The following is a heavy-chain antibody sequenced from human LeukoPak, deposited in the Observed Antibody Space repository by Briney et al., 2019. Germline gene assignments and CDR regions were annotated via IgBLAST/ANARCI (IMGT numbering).Heavy chain of an antibody. V-gene: IGHV3-7*03. CDR3: ARDNWVDC. CDR1: GFTFTKYW. CDR2: IKQDGSDK. Sequence: AGDSLRLSCAASGFTFTKYWMTWVRQAPGKGLEWVGNIKQDGSDKNYMDSVKGRFTISRDNTKNSLYLQMNSLKVEDTAIYYCARDNWVDCWGQGTLVTVSS. J-gene: IGHJ5*01.